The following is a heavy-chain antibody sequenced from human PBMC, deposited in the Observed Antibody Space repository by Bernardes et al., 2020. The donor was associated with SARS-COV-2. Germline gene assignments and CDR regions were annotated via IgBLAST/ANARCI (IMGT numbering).Heavy chain of an antibody. D-gene: IGHD6-19*01. V-gene: IGHV3-23*01. CDR1: GFIFGSYA. J-gene: IGHJ4*02. CDR3: THRAEGQLLV. Sequence: GGSLRLSCAASGFIFGSYAMSWVRQAPGKGLEWVSAISGHGVSTFYADSVKGRFTISRDISKSTLYLQMNSLRAEDTAIYYCTHRAEGQLLVWGQGTLVTVSS. CDR2: ISGHGVST.